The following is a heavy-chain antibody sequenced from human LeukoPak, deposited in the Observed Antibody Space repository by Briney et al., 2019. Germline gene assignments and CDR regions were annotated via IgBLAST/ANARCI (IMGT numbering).Heavy chain of an antibody. CDR3: VGYYVGKFDY. J-gene: IGHJ4*02. D-gene: IGHD4-23*01. CDR1: GFVVSDNY. CDR2: IYTSGIT. Sequence: PGGSLRLSCAASGFVVSDNYMSWVRQAPGQGLEWFSLIYTSGITKYTDSVKGRFTISRDNAKNTLYLQMNTLSAEDTAVYYCVGYYVGKFDYWGQGTLVTVSS. V-gene: IGHV3-66*02.